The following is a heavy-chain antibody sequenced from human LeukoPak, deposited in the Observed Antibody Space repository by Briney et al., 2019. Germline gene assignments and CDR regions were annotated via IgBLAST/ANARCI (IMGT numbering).Heavy chain of an antibody. V-gene: IGHV4-34*01. D-gene: IGHD3-9*01. J-gene: IGHJ5*02. CDR2: INHSGST. Sequence: SETLSLTCAVYGGSFSGYYWSWIRQPPGKGLEWIGEINHSGSTNYNPSLKSRVTISVDTSKNQFSLKLSSVSAADTAVYYCARSRRRYDILTGPGQSRWFDPWGQGTVVTVSS. CDR3: ARSRRRYDILTGPGQSRWFDP. CDR1: GGSFSGYY.